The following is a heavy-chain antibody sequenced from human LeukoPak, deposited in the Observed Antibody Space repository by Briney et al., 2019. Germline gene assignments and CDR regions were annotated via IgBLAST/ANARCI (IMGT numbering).Heavy chain of an antibody. Sequence: ASVKVSCKASGYTFINHGINWVRQAPGQGLEWMGIINPSGGSTSYAQNFQGRVTMTRDTSTSTIYMDLSSLRSEDTAVYYCARDILPSYSGYDRTLPDYWGQGTLVTVSS. D-gene: IGHD5-12*01. CDR3: ARDILPSYSGYDRTLPDY. J-gene: IGHJ4*02. V-gene: IGHV1-46*01. CDR1: GYTFINHG. CDR2: INPSGGST.